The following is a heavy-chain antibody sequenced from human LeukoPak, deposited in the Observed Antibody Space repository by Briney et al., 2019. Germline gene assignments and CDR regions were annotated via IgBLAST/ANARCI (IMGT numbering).Heavy chain of an antibody. CDR2: INPNSGGT. Sequence: ASVKVSCKASGYTFTGYYMHWVRQAPGQGLEWMGWINPNSGGTNYAQNFQGRVTMTSDTSITTTYMELSRLRSDDTAVYYCARSPIGLGFFDYWGQGTLVTVSS. CDR1: GYTFTGYY. D-gene: IGHD7-27*01. J-gene: IGHJ4*02. V-gene: IGHV1-2*02. CDR3: ARSPIGLGFFDY.